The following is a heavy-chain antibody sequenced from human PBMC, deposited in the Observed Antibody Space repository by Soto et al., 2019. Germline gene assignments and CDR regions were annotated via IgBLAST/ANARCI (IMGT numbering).Heavy chain of an antibody. J-gene: IGHJ6*03. CDR1: GYTFTSYG. V-gene: IGHV1-18*01. CDR3: ATNLPLNGGSNYYYYYYMDV. Sequence: ASVKVSCKASGYTFTSYGISWVRQAPGQGLEWMGWISAYNGNTNYAQKLQGRVTMTTDTSTSTAYMELRSLRSDDTAVYYCATNLPLNGGSNYYYYYYMDVWGKGTTVTVSS. D-gene: IGHD2-15*01. CDR2: ISAYNGNT.